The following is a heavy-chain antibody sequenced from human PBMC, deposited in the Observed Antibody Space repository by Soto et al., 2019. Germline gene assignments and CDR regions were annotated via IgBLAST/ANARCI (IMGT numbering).Heavy chain of an antibody. D-gene: IGHD6-13*01. Sequence: PSETLSLTCTVSGGSISSYYWSWIRQPPGKGLEWIGYIYYSGSTNYNPSLKSRVTISVDTSKNQFSLKLSFVTAADTAVYYCARYSSIAAAGTFLFGFDCWGQGTLVTVSS. CDR1: GGSISSYY. J-gene: IGHJ4*02. CDR3: ARYSSIAAAGTFLFGFDC. V-gene: IGHV4-59*01. CDR2: IYYSGST.